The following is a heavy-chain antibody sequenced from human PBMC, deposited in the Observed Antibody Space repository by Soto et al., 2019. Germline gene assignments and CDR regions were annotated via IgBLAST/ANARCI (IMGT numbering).Heavy chain of an antibody. J-gene: IGHJ4*02. CDR2: IRSKTNYYAT. V-gene: IGHV3-73*01. CDR3: YASGYDTFVDY. D-gene: IGHD5-12*01. CDR1: GFTFSGSA. Sequence: GGSLRLSCAASGFTFSGSATHWVRQASGRGLEWIGRIRSKTNYYATGYAASVKGRFTISRDDSKNTAYLQMDSLKVEDTAVYYCYASGYDTFVDYWGRGTQVTVSS.